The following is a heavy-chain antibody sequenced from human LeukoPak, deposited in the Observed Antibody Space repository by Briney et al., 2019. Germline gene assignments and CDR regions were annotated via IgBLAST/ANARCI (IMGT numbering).Heavy chain of an antibody. D-gene: IGHD3-22*01. J-gene: IGHJ4*02. V-gene: IGHV3-23*01. Sequence: GGSLRLSCAASGFTFSNYAMSWVRQAPRKGLEWVSAISASGGSTYYADSVKGRFTISRDNSKNTLYLQMNSLRAEDTAVYYCAKYYYDSSGYSHYFDYWGQGTLVTVSS. CDR3: AKYYYDSSGYSHYFDY. CDR1: GFTFSNYA. CDR2: ISASGGST.